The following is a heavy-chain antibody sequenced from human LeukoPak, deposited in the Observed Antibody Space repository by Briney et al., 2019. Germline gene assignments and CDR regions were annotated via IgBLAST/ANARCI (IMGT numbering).Heavy chain of an antibody. CDR2: IYYSGST. CDR1: GGSISSGGYY. D-gene: IGHD3-22*01. V-gene: IGHV4-39*01. CDR3: ATNSALGYYYDSSGPDDAFDI. Sequence: SETLSLTCTVSGGSISSGGYYWDWIRQPPGKGLEWIGSIYYSGSTYYNPSLKSRVTISVDTSKNQFSLKLSSVTAADTAVYYCATNSALGYYYDSSGPDDAFDIWGQGTMVTVSS. J-gene: IGHJ3*02.